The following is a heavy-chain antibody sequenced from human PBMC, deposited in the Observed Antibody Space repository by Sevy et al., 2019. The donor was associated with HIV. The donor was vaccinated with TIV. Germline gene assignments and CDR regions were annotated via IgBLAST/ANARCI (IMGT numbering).Heavy chain of an antibody. J-gene: IGHJ6*02. Sequence: GGSLRLSCAASGFSLTTSDMHWVRQAPGKGLEWVAYVRNDGSNKYYADSVRDRFTISRDSTKNTLYLQMNSLRDEDTDIYYCARGRKTTDEWVEELDDYDGLDVWGQGTTVTVSS. CDR2: VRNDGSNK. CDR3: ARGRKTTDEWVEELDDYDGLDV. CDR1: GFSLTTSD. D-gene: IGHD1-1*01. V-gene: IGHV3-30*02.